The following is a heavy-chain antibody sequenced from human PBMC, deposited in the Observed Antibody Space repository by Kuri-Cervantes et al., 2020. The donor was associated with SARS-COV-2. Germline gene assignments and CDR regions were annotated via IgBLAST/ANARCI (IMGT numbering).Heavy chain of an antibody. Sequence: GESLKISCKVSGYSFITYWVGWVRQMPGKGLEWMGIIFLADSDTRYSPSFQGQVTISADKAISTAYLQWSSLKASDTAMYYCARLGESASTLGHGLYYYGMDVWGQGTTVTVSS. V-gene: IGHV5-51*01. CDR3: ARLGESASTLGHGLYYYGMDV. D-gene: IGHD3-16*01. J-gene: IGHJ6*02. CDR1: GYSFITYW. CDR2: IFLADSDT.